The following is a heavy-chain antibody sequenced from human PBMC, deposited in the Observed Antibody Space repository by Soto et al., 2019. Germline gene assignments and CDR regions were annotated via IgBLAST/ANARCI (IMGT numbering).Heavy chain of an antibody. CDR2: ISGSGGST. D-gene: IGHD6-13*01. CDR3: AKDQGSSWYEIDY. Sequence: EVQLLESGGGLVQPGGSRKLSCAASGFTFTNYPVTWVRQAPGKGLEWVPTISGSGGSTYNAASVKGRFPISRDNSKNTLYLQMNSLRAEDTAVYYCAKDQGSSWYEIDYWGQGTLVTVSS. J-gene: IGHJ4*02. V-gene: IGHV3-23*01. CDR1: GFTFTNYP.